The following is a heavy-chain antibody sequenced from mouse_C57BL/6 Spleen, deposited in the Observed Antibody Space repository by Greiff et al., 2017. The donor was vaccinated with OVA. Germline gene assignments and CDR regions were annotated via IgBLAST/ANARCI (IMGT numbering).Heavy chain of an antibody. D-gene: IGHD1-1*01. CDR3: ARPRYYGSSYWYFDV. CDR2: IDPSDSET. J-gene: IGHJ1*03. Sequence: QVQLQQPGAELVRPGSSVKLSCKASGYTFTSYWMHWVKQRPIQGLEWIGNIDPSDSETPYNQKFKDKATLTVDKSSSTAYMQLSSLTSEDSAVYYGARPRYYGSSYWYFDVWGTGTTVTVSS. V-gene: IGHV1-52*01. CDR1: GYTFTSYW.